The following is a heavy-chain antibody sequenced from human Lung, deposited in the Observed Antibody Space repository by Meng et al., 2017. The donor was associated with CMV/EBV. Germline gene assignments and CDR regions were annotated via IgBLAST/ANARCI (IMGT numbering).Heavy chain of an antibody. J-gene: IGHJ6*02. Sequence: GESLKISCKGSGYNFASYWIGWVRQMPGKGLEWMGIIYPGDSDTRYSPSFQGHVTISVDKSISTAYLQWSSLKASDTAMYYCARPSSNSGYYFAMDVWGQGTTVTVS. V-gene: IGHV5-51*01. CDR1: GYNFASYW. CDR2: IYPGDSDT. CDR3: ARPSSNSGYYFAMDV. D-gene: IGHD4-23*01.